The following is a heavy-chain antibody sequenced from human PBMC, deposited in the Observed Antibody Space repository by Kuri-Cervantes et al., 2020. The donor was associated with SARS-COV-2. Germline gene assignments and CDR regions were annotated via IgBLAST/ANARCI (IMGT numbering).Heavy chain of an antibody. CDR1: GGSFSGYY. V-gene: IGHV4-34*01. CDR2: INHSGST. D-gene: IGHD2-2*02. CDR3: ARFWHRDQLLYGWFGP. J-gene: IGHJ5*02. Sequence: SETLSLTCAVYGGSFSGYYWSWIRQPPGKGLEWIGEINHSGSTNYNPSLKSRVTISVDTSKNQFSLKLSSVTAADTALYYCARFWHRDQLLYGWFGPWGQGTLVTVSS.